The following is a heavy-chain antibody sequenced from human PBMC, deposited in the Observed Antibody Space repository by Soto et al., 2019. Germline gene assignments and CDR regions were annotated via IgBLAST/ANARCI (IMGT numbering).Heavy chain of an antibody. CDR1: GFTFSTHA. D-gene: IGHD6-19*01. V-gene: IGHV3-23*01. J-gene: IGHJ4*02. CDR3: AREGGSIGGWFGRKFDS. Sequence: SGGSLRLSCAASGFTFSTHAMSWVRQAPGKGLEGVSSISSGGHTTFYAASVGGRFTISTDKSKNTLYLQMNSLRADDTAVYYCAREGGSIGGWFGRKFDSWGQGTQVTVSS. CDR2: ISSGGHTT.